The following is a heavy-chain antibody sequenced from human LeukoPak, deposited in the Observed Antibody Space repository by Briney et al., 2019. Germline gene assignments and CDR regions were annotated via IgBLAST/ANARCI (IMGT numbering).Heavy chain of an antibody. V-gene: IGHV4-38-2*02. Sequence: SETLSLTCTVSGYSISSGYYWGWIRQPPGKGLEWIGSIYHSGSTYYNPSLKSRVTISVDTSKNQFSLKLSSVTAADTAVYYCARRNRPNIYYVVQYYFDYWGQGTLVTVSS. CDR1: GYSISSGYY. J-gene: IGHJ4*02. CDR3: ARRNRPNIYYVVQYYFDY. CDR2: IYHSGST. D-gene: IGHD3-10*02.